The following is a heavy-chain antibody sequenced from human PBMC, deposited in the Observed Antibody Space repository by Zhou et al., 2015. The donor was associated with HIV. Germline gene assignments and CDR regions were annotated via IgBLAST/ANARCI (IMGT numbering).Heavy chain of an antibody. J-gene: IGHJ4*02. CDR2: IIPIFGTA. CDR3: ARDKGYYYDSSGYYRLDY. Sequence: QVQLVQSGAEVKKPGSSVKVSCKASGGTFSSYAISWVRQAPGQGLEWMGGIIPIFGTANYAQKFQGRVTITADESTSTAYMELSSLRSEDTAVYYCARDKGYYYDSSGYYRLDYWGQGTLVTVSS. CDR1: GGTFSSYA. D-gene: IGHD3-22*01. V-gene: IGHV1-69*01.